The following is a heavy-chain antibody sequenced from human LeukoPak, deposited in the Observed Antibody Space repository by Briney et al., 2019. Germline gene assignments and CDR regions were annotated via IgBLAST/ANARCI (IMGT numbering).Heavy chain of an antibody. CDR3: ARVVVVGNYYYYYGMDV. J-gene: IGHJ6*02. D-gene: IGHD2-2*01. CDR1: GFTFSSYG. V-gene: IGHV3-33*01. Sequence: PGGSLRLSCAASGFTFSSYGMHWVRQAPGKGLEWVAVIWYDGSNKYYADSVKGRFTISRDNSKNTLYLQMNSLRAEDTAVYYCARVVVVGNYYYYYGMDVWGQGTTVTVSS. CDR2: IWYDGSNK.